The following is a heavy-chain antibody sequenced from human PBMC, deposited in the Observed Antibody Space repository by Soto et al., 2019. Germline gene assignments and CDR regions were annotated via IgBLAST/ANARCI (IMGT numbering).Heavy chain of an antibody. J-gene: IGHJ6*03. Sequence: ETLSLTCTVSGGSVSSYHWTWIRQSPGKGLEWIGYIYYNGTTDYNPSLKSRVTISVSTSKRLFSLRLTSVTAADTAVYYCAREFFWRSSSSPTYYYYLDVWGKGTTVTVSS. V-gene: IGHV4-59*02. CDR3: AREFFWRSSSSPTYYYYLDV. CDR1: GGSVSSYH. CDR2: IYYNGTT. D-gene: IGHD6-6*01.